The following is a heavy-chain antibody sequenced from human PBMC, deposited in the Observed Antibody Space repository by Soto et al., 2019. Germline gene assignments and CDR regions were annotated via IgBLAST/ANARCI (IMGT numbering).Heavy chain of an antibody. CDR3: GRGPGSTRYFDL. CDR2: IYYSGSA. V-gene: IGHV4-31*03. J-gene: IGHJ2*01. Sequence: QVQLQESGPGLVKPSQTLSLTCTVSGGSINSGDYFWSWIRQHPGKGLEWIEYIYYSGSAYFNPSLKRRVTITVDTSKNQFSLKLNSVTAVDTAVYFCGRGPGSTRYFDLWGRGTPATVSS. D-gene: IGHD1-7*01. CDR1: GGSINSGDYF.